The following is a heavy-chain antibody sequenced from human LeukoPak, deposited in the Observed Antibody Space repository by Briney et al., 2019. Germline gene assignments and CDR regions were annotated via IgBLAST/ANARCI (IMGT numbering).Heavy chain of an antibody. CDR2: IGGRDGST. Sequence: GGSLRLSCAASGFTFSSYGMSWVRQAPGKGLEWVSAIGGRDGSTYYADSVKGRFTNSRDNSKNTLYVQMDSLRAEDTAVYYCAKGHYYGSGSLDYWGQRTLVTVSS. J-gene: IGHJ4*02. CDR3: AKGHYYGSGSLDY. V-gene: IGHV3-23*01. D-gene: IGHD3-10*01. CDR1: GFTFSSYG.